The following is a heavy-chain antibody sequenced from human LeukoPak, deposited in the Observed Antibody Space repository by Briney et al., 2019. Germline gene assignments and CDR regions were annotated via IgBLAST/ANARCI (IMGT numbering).Heavy chain of an antibody. CDR3: ARLADCSSSSCRSFDY. CDR2: INPNSGFT. J-gene: IGHJ4*02. CDR1: GYXFTGYY. Sequence: ASVKVSCKASGYXFTGYYLHWVRQAPGQGHEWLGWINPNSGFTNYAQKFQGRVTMTRDTSISTAYMELSRLRSDDTAVYYCARLADCSSSSCRSFDYWGQGTLVTVSS. D-gene: IGHD2-2*01. V-gene: IGHV1-2*02.